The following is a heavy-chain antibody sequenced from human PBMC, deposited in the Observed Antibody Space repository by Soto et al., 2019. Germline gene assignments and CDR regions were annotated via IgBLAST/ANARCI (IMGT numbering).Heavy chain of an antibody. CDR3: AKVRASDCPGCTPDY. J-gene: IGHJ4*02. CDR1: AFTFSSYA. Sequence: EVQLLESGGGLAQPGGSLRLSCAAFAFTFSSYAMSWVRQAPGKGLEWVSAVSGSGDSTYYADSVKGRFTISRDNSKNTLYLQRNSLRAEDTAVYYCAKVRASDCPGCTPDYWGKGTLVTVSS. CDR2: VSGSGDST. D-gene: IGHD2-21*02. V-gene: IGHV3-23*01.